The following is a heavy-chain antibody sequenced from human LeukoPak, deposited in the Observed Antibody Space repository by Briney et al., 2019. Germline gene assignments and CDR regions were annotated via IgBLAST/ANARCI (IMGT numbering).Heavy chain of an antibody. CDR3: AKDGLTGVNYYYGMDV. CDR1: GVSFSSYG. Sequence: GRSLRLSCAASGVSFSSYGIHWVRQAPGKGLEWVAVISYDESYKYYADSVKGRFTISRDNSKNTLYLQMNSLRAEDTAVYYCAKDGLTGVNYYYGMDVWGRGTTVTVSS. V-gene: IGHV3-30*18. D-gene: IGHD7-27*01. CDR2: ISYDESYK. J-gene: IGHJ6*04.